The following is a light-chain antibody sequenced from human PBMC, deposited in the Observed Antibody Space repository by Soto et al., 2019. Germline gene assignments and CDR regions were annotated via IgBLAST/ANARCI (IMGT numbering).Light chain of an antibody. CDR1: QSVSSNY. J-gene: IGKJ5*01. CDR2: GAS. CDR3: QRDGNSAPIT. Sequence: EIVLTQSPGTLSLSPGERATLSCRASQSVSSNYLAWYQQKPGQAPSLLIYGASSRATGIPGRFSGSGSGTDFTLIISSRDLEDFGMYFCQRDGNSAPITFGQGKRVEIE. V-gene: IGKV3-20*01.